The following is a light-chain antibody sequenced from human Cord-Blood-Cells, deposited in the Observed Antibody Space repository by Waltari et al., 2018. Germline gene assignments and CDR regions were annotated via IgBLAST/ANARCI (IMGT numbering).Light chain of an antibody. Sequence: QSVLTQPPSVSGAPGQRVTISCTGSSSNIGAGYDVHWYQQLPGTAPKLLIYGNSSRPSGFPDRFSGSKSGPSASLAITGLQAEDEADYYCQSYDSSLVFGGGTKLTVL. V-gene: IGLV1-40*01. CDR3: QSYDSSLV. CDR2: GNS. J-gene: IGLJ3*02. CDR1: SSNIGAGYD.